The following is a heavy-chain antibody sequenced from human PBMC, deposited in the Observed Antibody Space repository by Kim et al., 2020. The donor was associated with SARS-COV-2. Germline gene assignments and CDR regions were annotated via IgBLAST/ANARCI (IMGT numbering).Heavy chain of an antibody. V-gene: IGHV3-30*18. CDR1: GFTFSSYG. CDR2: ISYDGSNK. D-gene: IGHD4-17*01. CDR3: AKDPGLTATIDYYYYGMDV. Sequence: GGSLRLSCAASGFTFSSYGMHWVRQAPGKGLEWVAVISYDGSNKYYADSVKGRFTISRDNSKNTLYLQMNSLRAEDTAVYYCAKDPGLTATIDYYYYGMDVWGQGTTVTVSS. J-gene: IGHJ6*02.